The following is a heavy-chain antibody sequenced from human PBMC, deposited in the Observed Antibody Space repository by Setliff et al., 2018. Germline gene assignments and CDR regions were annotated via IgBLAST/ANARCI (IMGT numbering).Heavy chain of an antibody. CDR3: ARRSPAYYSDSSGYFYDTSPYMDV. D-gene: IGHD3-22*01. CDR2: IHHSGST. J-gene: IGHJ6*03. V-gene: IGHV4-59*08. CDR1: DGSISTYY. Sequence: PSETLSLTCTVSDGSISTYYWSWIRQPPGKRLEWIGFIHHSGSTHYNPSLKSRATISVDTSKNQFSLKLSSVTAADTAVYYCARRSPAYYSDSSGYFYDTSPYMDVWGKGTTVTVSS.